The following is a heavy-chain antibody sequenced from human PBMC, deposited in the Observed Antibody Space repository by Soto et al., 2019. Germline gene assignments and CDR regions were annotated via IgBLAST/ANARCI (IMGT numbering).Heavy chain of an antibody. D-gene: IGHD6-13*01. J-gene: IGHJ1*01. CDR3: ARDLGSSWYPEYFQH. V-gene: IGHV3-48*01. CDR2: ISSSSSTI. Sequence: PGGSLRLSCAASGFTFSNAWMNWVRQAPGKGLEWVSYISSSSSTIYYADSVKGRFTISRDNAKNSLYLQMNSLRAEDTAVYYCARDLGSSWYPEYFQHWGQGTLVTVSS. CDR1: GFTFSNAW.